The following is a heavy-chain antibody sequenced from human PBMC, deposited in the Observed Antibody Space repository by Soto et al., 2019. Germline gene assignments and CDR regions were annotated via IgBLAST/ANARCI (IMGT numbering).Heavy chain of an antibody. J-gene: IGHJ6*02. V-gene: IGHV1-3*01. CDR1: GYTFTSYA. Sequence: ASVKVSCKASGYTFTSYAMHWVRQAPGQRLEWMGWINAGNGNTKYSQKFQGRVTITRDTSASTAYMELSSLRSEDTAVYYCARDLIAYSSGWYVDSLGYYYYYGMDVWGQGTTVTVSS. CDR3: ARDLIAYSSGWYVDSLGYYYYYGMDV. D-gene: IGHD6-19*01. CDR2: INAGNGNT.